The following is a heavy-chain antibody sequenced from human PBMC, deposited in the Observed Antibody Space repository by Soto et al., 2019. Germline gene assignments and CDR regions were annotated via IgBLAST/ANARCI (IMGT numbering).Heavy chain of an antibody. D-gene: IGHD3-16*01. V-gene: IGHV4-4*02. J-gene: IGHJ6*02. CDR1: SGSIDTTNW. CDR3: ARRTWGMDV. CDR2: ILHSGNT. Sequence: QVQLQESGPGLVKPSGTLSLTCAVSSGSIDTTNWWSWVRQPPGKGLEWIGEILHSGNTYYNPSLASQVTISVDTSTNQFSLNLRSVTAADTAVYYCARRTWGMDVWGQGTTVTVSS.